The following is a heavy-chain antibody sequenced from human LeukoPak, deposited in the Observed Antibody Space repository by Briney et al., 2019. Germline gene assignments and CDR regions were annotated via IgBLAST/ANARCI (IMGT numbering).Heavy chain of an antibody. D-gene: IGHD3-3*01. CDR2: INPNSGGT. J-gene: IGHJ6*02. Sequence: ASVKVSCKASGYTFTGYYMHWVRQAPGQGLEWMGWINPNSGGTNYAQKFQGRVTMTRDTSISTAYMELSGLRSDDTAVYYCARGFFPSDYGMDVWGQGTTVTVSS. V-gene: IGHV1-2*02. CDR3: ARGFFPSDYGMDV. CDR1: GYTFTGYY.